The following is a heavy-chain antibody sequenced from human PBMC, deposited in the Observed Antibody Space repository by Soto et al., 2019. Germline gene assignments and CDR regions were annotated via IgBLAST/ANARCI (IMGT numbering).Heavy chain of an antibody. D-gene: IGHD3-3*01. Sequence: EVQLLESGGGLVQPRGSLRLSCAASGFIFSSYAMSWVRQAPGKGLEWVSAMSGSGDNAYYADSVKGRFTIARGNSKNLLTLQMKSLRAEDTAIYYCARFFAAGTRGYLDTWGQGTLVTVSS. CDR1: GFIFSSYA. V-gene: IGHV3-23*01. CDR3: ARFFAAGTRGYLDT. CDR2: MSGSGDNA. J-gene: IGHJ4*02.